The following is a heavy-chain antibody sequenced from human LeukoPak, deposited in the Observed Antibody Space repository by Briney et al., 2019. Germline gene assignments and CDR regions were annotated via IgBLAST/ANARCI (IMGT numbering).Heavy chain of an antibody. D-gene: IGHD5-12*01. V-gene: IGHV1-69*05. CDR2: IIPFFGSA. CDR1: GGTFNTFS. CDR3: ARPDYSGFDWGFDF. J-gene: IGHJ4*02. Sequence: ASVKVSCKASGGTFNTFSISWVRQAPGQGLEWMGGIIPFFGSANYAQKFQDRFTITTDESTTTAYMVLNSLTPEDTAVYYCARPDYSGFDWGFDFWGQGTLVTVSS.